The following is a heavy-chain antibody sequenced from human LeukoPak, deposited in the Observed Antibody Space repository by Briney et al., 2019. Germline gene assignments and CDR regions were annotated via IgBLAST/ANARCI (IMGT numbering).Heavy chain of an antibody. CDR1: GGSISSDY. D-gene: IGHD2-15*01. Sequence: SETLSLTCTVSGGSISSDYWSWIRQPAGKGLEWIGRMYNSGSTNYNPSLKSRVTMSVDTSKNQFSLKLGSVTAADTAVYYCARVNCSGGSCVRYFDYWGQGTLVTVSS. CDR2: MYNSGST. J-gene: IGHJ4*02. V-gene: IGHV4-4*07. CDR3: ARVNCSGGSCVRYFDY.